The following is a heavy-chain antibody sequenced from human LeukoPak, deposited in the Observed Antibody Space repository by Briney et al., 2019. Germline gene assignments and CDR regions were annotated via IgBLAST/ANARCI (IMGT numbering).Heavy chain of an antibody. CDR2: INPNSGGT. D-gene: IGHD2-21*01. CDR1: GHTFTGYY. CDR3: ARVHPFPDAFDI. V-gene: IGHV1-2*06. Sequence: ASVKVSCKASGHTFTGYYMHWVRQAPGQGLEWMGRINPNSGGTNYAQKFQGRVTMTRDTSISTAYMELSRLRSDDTAVYYCARVHPFPDAFDIWGQGTMVTVSA. J-gene: IGHJ3*02.